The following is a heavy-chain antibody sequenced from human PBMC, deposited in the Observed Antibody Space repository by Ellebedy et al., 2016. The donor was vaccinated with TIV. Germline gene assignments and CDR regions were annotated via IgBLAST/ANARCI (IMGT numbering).Heavy chain of an antibody. V-gene: IGHV3-23*01. J-gene: IGHJ3*02. D-gene: IGHD1-20*01. CDR3: ANLYNWHDPGAGAVVM. CDR2: IRGSGDNT. CDR1: GFAFGRYV. Sequence: GESLKISCAASGFAFGRYVRNWVRQAPGKGLEWVSGIRGSGDNTYYVDSVKGRFTISRDNSKNTVYLQMNSLRTEDKAVYRCANLYNWHDPGAGAVVMWGQGTTVTVSS.